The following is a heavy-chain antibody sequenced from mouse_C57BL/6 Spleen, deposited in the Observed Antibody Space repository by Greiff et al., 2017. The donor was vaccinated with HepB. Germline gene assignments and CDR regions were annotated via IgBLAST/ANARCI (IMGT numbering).Heavy chain of an antibody. V-gene: IGHV5-9*01. Sequence: EVNLVESGGGLVKPGGSLKLSCAASGFTFSSYTMSWVRQTPEKRLEWVATISGGGGNTYYPDSVKGRFTISRDNAKNTLYLQMSSLRSEDTALYYCARHPFYCGSRYWYFDVWGTGTTVTVSS. D-gene: IGHD1-1*01. CDR2: ISGGGGNT. CDR3: ARHPFYCGSRYWYFDV. J-gene: IGHJ1*03. CDR1: GFTFSSYT.